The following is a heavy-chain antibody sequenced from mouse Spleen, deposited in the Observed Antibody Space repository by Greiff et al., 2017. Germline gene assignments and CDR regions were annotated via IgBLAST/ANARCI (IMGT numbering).Heavy chain of an antibody. V-gene: IGHV5-17*01. CDR3: ARGTYYDGSWGY. CDR2: ISSGSSTI. CDR1: GFTFSDYG. Sequence: EVMLVESGGGLVKPGGSLKLSCAASGFTFSDYGMHWVRQAPEKGLEWVAYISSGSSTIYYADTVKGRFTISRDNAKNTLFLQMTSLRSEDTAMYYCARGTYYDGSWGYWGQGTTLTVSS. J-gene: IGHJ2*01. D-gene: IGHD1-1*01.